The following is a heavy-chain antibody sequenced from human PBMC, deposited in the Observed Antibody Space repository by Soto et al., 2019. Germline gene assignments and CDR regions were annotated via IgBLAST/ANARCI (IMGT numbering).Heavy chain of an antibody. CDR3: ARVGGGGARPIDY. D-gene: IGHD6-6*01. J-gene: IGHJ4*02. V-gene: IGHV3-21*01. CDR1: GFTFSSYS. Sequence: EVQLVESGGGLVKPGGSLRLSCAASGFTFSSYSMNWVRQAPGKGLEWVSSISSSSSYIYYADSVKGRFTITRDNAKNSLYLKMNSLRAEDTAVYYWARVGGGGARPIDYWGQGTLVTVSS. CDR2: ISSSSSYI.